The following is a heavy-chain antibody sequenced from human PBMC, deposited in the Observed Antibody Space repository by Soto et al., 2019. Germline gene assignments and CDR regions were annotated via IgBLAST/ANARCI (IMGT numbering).Heavy chain of an antibody. CDR2: ISKDGLDR. J-gene: IGHJ4*02. V-gene: IGHV3-30*19. CDR1: GFTFSDFG. D-gene: IGHD6-19*01. CDR3: ASTREGQWLVFDH. Sequence: HPGGSLRLSCVVSGFTFSDFGMHWVRQSPGEGLVWVASISKDGLDRYYSESVKGRFTISRDDSKNTVFLQMNSLKVEDTAAYFCASTREGQWLVFDHWGKRTLATVSS.